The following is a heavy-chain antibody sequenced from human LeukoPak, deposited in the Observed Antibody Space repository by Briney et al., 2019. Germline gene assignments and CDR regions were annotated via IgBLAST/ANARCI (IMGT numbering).Heavy chain of an antibody. CDR3: GRDPNGDYVGALGY. J-gene: IGHJ4*01. CDR2: VTSGGGGT. CDR1: GFSFSSYA. Sequence: PGGSLRLSCEASGFSFSSYAFAWVRQASGKGLEWVAAVTSGGGGTHFADSVKGRFTISRDNAKNTMYLQMNSLRVDDTATYFRGRDPNGDYVGALGYWGRGALVTVSS. D-gene: IGHD2-8*01. V-gene: IGHV3-23*01.